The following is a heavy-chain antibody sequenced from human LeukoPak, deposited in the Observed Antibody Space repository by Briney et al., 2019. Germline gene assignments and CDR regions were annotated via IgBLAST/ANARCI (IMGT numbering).Heavy chain of an antibody. CDR3: ARVYSSGRYDGTFAFDP. Sequence: EASVKVSCKASGYTFTSYDINWVRQATGQGLEWMGWMNPDSGNTGYAQKFQGRVTMTRNTSISTAYMELSSLRSEDTAVYYCARVYSSGRYDGTFAFDPWGQGTLVTVSS. D-gene: IGHD6-19*01. CDR1: GYTFTSYD. CDR2: MNPDSGNT. J-gene: IGHJ5*02. V-gene: IGHV1-8*01.